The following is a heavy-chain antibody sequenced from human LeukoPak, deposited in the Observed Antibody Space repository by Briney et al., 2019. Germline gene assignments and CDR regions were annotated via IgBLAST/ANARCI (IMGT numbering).Heavy chain of an antibody. Sequence: PSQTLSLTCTVSGGSISSGDYYWSWIRQPPGKGLEWIGYIYYSGSTYYNPSLKSRVTISVDTSKNQFSLKLSSVTAADTAVYYCARGLSDIVVVPAGAPFDPWGQGTLVTVSS. CDR2: IYYSGST. CDR3: ARGLSDIVVVPAGAPFDP. J-gene: IGHJ5*02. V-gene: IGHV4-30-4*01. CDR1: GGSISSGDYY. D-gene: IGHD2-2*01.